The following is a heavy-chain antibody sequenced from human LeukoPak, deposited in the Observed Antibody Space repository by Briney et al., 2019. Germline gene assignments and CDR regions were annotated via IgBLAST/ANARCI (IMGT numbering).Heavy chain of an antibody. V-gene: IGHV1-69*04. Sequence: VASVKVSCKASGGTFSSYAINWVRQAPGQGLEWMGRIIPILDIANYAQNFQGRVTITTDESTSTAYMELSSLRSEDTAVYYCARGRGLGIYEDNWFDPWGQGTLVTVSS. CDR1: GGTFSSYA. CDR2: IIPILDIA. D-gene: IGHD7-27*01. J-gene: IGHJ5*02. CDR3: ARGRGLGIYEDNWFDP.